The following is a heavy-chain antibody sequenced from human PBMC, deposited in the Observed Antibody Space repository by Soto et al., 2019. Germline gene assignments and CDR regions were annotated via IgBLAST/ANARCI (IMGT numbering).Heavy chain of an antibody. V-gene: IGHV6-1*01. CDR2: TYYRSKWYN. Sequence: SQTLSLTCAISGDSVSSNSAAWNWIRQSPSRGLEWLGRTYYRSKWYNDYAVSVKSRITISPDTSKNQFSLQLNSVTPEDTAVYYCARGERRGYSGYDPYCDYWGQGTLVTVSS. D-gene: IGHD5-12*01. CDR3: ARGERRGYSGYDPYCDY. J-gene: IGHJ4*02. CDR1: GDSVSSNSAA.